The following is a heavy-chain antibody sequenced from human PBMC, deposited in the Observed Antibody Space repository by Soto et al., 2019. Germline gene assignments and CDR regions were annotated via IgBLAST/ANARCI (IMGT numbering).Heavy chain of an antibody. V-gene: IGHV4-30-4*01. CDR2: IYYSGST. CDR3: ARTYYYGSGSFWFDP. CDR1: GGSISSGDYY. D-gene: IGHD3-10*01. Sequence: SETLSLTCTVSGGSISSGDYYWSWIRQPPGKGLEWIGYIYYSGSTYYNPSLKSRVTISVDTSKNQFSLKLSSVTAADTAVYYCARTYYYGSGSFWFDPWGQGTLVTVSS. J-gene: IGHJ5*02.